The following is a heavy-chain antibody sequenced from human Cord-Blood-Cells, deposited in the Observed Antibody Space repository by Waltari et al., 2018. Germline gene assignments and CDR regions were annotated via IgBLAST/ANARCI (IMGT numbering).Heavy chain of an antibody. CDR3: ATYSSSYYFDY. V-gene: IGHV1-24*01. Sequence: QVQLVQSGAEVKKPGASVKVSCKVSGYTLTELSMHWVRPAPGKGLAWMGGLNPEDGETIYAQKFQGRVTRTEDTSTDTAYMELSSLRSEDTAVYYCATYSSSYYFDYWGQGTLVTVSS. J-gene: IGHJ4*02. CDR2: LNPEDGET. CDR1: GYTLTELS. D-gene: IGHD6-6*01.